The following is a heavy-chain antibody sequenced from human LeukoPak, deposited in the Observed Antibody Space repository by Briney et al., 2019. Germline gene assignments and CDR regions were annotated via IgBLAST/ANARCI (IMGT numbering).Heavy chain of an antibody. V-gene: IGHV3-11*04. Sequence: GGSLRLSCAASGFNFGDYHMTWIRQPPGKGLEWVSDIHKGYGRIYYEESVKRRLTISRDNDKNSLFLQMSRLGPEDTAVYYCMRGAWGMVLDYWGQGTLVTVSS. J-gene: IGHJ4*02. CDR1: GFNFGDYH. D-gene: IGHD1-26*01. CDR2: IHKGYGRI. CDR3: MRGAWGMVLDY.